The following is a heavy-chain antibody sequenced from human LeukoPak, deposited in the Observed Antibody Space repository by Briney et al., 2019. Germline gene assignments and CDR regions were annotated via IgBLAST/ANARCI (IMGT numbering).Heavy chain of an antibody. CDR2: IYTSGST. V-gene: IGHV4-4*07. CDR3: ARAPLRFLEWLLVDAFDI. Sequence: PSENLSLTCTVSGGSISSYYWSWIRQPAGKGLEWIGRIYTSGSTNYNPSLKSRVTMSVDTSKNQFSLKLSSVTAADTAVYYCARAPLRFLEWLLVDAFDIWGQGTMVTVSS. J-gene: IGHJ3*02. CDR1: GGSISSYY. D-gene: IGHD3-3*01.